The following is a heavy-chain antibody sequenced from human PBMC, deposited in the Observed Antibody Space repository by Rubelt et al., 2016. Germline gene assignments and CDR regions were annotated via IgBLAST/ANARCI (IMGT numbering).Heavy chain of an antibody. J-gene: IGHJ4*02. Sequence: QVQLQESGPGLVKPSETLSLTCTVSGGSISSYYWSWIRQPPGKGLEWIGYIYYSGSTNYNPSLKSRVTIVVDTSKNRFSLKLGSVTAADTAVYYWARSGSDGLTGDYWGQGTLVTVSS. CDR2: IYYSGST. V-gene: IGHV4-59*08. CDR1: GGSISSYY. CDR3: ARSGSDGLTGDY. D-gene: IGHD1-26*01.